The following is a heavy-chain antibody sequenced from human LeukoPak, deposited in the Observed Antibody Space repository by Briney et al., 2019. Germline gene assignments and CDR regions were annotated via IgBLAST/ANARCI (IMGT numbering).Heavy chain of an antibody. V-gene: IGHV3-7*01. CDR2: IKQDGSEK. CDR1: GFTFSTYW. D-gene: IGHD3-3*01. J-gene: IGHJ6*03. Sequence: GGSLRLSCAASGFTFSTYWMTWVRQAPGKGLEWVANIKQDGSEKYFVDSVKGRFTISRDNANNSLYLQMNSLRAEDTAVYYCARLEDFWSGYYKNYYYMDVWGKGTTVTVSS. CDR3: ARLEDFWSGYYKNYYYMDV.